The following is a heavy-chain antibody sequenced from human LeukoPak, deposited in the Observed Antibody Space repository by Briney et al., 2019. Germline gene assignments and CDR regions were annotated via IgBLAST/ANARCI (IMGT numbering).Heavy chain of an antibody. CDR1: GYTFTSYY. J-gene: IGHJ3*02. Sequence: GASVKVSCKASGYTFTSYYMHWVRQAPGQGLEWMGWINPNSGGTNYAQKFQGRVTMTRDTSISTAYMELSRLRSDDTAVYYCAWFGTHYYDSSGADDAFDIWGQGTMVTVSS. D-gene: IGHD3-22*01. CDR3: AWFGTHYYDSSGADDAFDI. V-gene: IGHV1-2*02. CDR2: INPNSGGT.